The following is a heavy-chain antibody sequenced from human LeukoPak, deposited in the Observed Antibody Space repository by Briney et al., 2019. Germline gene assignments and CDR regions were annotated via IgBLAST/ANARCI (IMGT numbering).Heavy chain of an antibody. CDR1: GDSITSGRYF. Sequence: SETLSLTCVVSGDSITSGRYFWGWIRQPAGKGLEWIGRIYTSGSTNYNPSLGSRITISLDTSKNQFSLKLNSVTAADTAVYYCARDRSVVVAGRGVFDFWGQGILVTVSS. D-gene: IGHD6-19*01. CDR3: ARDRSVVVAGRGVFDF. J-gene: IGHJ4*02. V-gene: IGHV4-61*02. CDR2: IYTSGST.